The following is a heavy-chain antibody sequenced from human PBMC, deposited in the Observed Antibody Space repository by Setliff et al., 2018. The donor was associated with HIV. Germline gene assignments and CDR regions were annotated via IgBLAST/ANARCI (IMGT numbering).Heavy chain of an antibody. CDR3: ARGRGSSSSWPIDY. CDR2: IYISGTT. CDR1: GGSISTSY. Sequence: PSETLSLTCTVSGGSISTSYWSWIRQPPGKGLEWIAYIYISGTTNYNPSLESRVTISIDTSKNQFSLKLSSVTAADTAVYFCARGRGSSSSWPIDYWGQGTLVTVSS. J-gene: IGHJ4*02. D-gene: IGHD6-13*01. V-gene: IGHV4-4*09.